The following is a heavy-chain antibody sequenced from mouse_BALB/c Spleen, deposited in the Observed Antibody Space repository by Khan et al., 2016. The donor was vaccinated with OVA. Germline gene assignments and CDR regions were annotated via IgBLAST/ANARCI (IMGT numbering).Heavy chain of an antibody. CDR3: DRNYDYDEGLTY. Sequence: VQLQESGPGLVQPSQSLSITCTVSGFSLTNYGVHWVRQSPGKGLEWLGLICSGGSTDYNAAFISRLSISKDNSKSQVFFKMNSVQANDTARYYCDRNYDYDEGLTYWGQGTLVTVSA. CDR2: ICSGGST. V-gene: IGHV2-2*02. J-gene: IGHJ3*01. CDR1: GFSLTNYG. D-gene: IGHD2-4*01.